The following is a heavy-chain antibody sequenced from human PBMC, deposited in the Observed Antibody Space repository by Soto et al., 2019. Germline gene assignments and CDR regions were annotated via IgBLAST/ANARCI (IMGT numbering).Heavy chain of an antibody. CDR1: GFTFSSYA. D-gene: IGHD3-3*01. V-gene: IGHV3-23*01. J-gene: IGHJ4*02. CDR3: ATKTRGYYRTYHFDY. CDR2: VSIGGST. Sequence: GGSLRLSCAASGFTFSSYAMGWVRQGPGKGLEWVAVVSIGGSTHYADSVRGRFTISRDNSKNTLYLQMNSLRAEDTAVYYCATKTRGYYRTYHFDYWGQGSLVTVSS.